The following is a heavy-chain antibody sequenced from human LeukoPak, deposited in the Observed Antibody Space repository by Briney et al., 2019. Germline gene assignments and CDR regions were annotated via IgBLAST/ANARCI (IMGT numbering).Heavy chain of an antibody. D-gene: IGHD2/OR15-2a*01. J-gene: IGHJ4*02. CDR3: ARGGPFNHYFFEY. V-gene: IGHV3-23*01. CDR2: ISGTGGST. Sequence: PGGSLRLSCAASGFTFSNYAMSWVRQAPGKGLEWVLTISGTGGSTYYADSVKGRFTISRDDAKNSLYLQMNSLRAEDTAVYYCARGGPFNHYFFEYWGQGTLVTVSS. CDR1: GFTFSNYA.